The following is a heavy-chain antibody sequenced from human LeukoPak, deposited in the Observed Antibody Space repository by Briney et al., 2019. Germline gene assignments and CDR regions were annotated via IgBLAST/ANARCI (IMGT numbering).Heavy chain of an antibody. Sequence: PGGSLRLSCAASGFTFSSYAMSWARQAPGKGLEWVSAISGSGGSTYYADSVRGRFTISRDNSKNTLYLQMNSLRAEDTAVYYCAKDWYCSSTSCPNWFDPWGQGTLVTVSS. J-gene: IGHJ5*02. CDR1: GFTFSSYA. D-gene: IGHD2-2*01. CDR2: ISGSGGST. CDR3: AKDWYCSSTSCPNWFDP. V-gene: IGHV3-23*01.